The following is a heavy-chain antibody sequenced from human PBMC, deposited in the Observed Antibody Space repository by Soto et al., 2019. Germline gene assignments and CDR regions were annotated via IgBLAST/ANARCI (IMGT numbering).Heavy chain of an antibody. CDR1: GFTFSSYG. Sequence: QVQLVESGGGVVQPGRSLRLSCAASGFTFSSYGMHWVRQAPGKGLEWVAVISYDGSNKYYADSVKGRFTISRDNSKNTLYLQMNSLRAEDTAVYYCAKGEQWLVLGSRFDHWGQGTLVSVSS. J-gene: IGHJ4*02. CDR3: AKGEQWLVLGSRFDH. CDR2: ISYDGSNK. D-gene: IGHD6-19*01. V-gene: IGHV3-30*18.